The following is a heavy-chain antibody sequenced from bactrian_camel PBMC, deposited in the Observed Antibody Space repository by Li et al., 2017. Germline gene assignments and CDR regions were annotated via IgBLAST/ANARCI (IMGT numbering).Heavy chain of an antibody. CDR3: ARNKFRTRVPFDTTFDV. CDR1: GFTFSGYA. J-gene: IGHJ4*01. D-gene: IGHD2*01. V-gene: IGHV3S31*01. CDR2: INRNGDGT. Sequence: DVQLVESGGNLAQPGGSLRLSCAASGFTFSGYAMGWVRQTPGKGLEWVSVINRNGDGTYYSDSVKGRFTVSRDNVKNALYLQSNNLKTEDTALYYCARNKFRTRVPFDTTFDVRGQGTQVTVS.